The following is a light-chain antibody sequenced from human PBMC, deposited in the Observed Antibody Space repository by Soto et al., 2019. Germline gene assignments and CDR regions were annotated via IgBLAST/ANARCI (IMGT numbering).Light chain of an antibody. J-gene: IGKJ1*01. V-gene: IGKV1-5*01. CDR2: DAS. CDR1: QSISSW. Sequence: DIQMTQSPSTLSASVGDRVTITCRASQSISSWLAWYQQKPGKAPKLLIYDASSLESGVPSRFSGSGSGTEFTLTISSLQPDDFATYYCQQFKDYFWTFGQGTKV. CDR3: QQFKDYFWT.